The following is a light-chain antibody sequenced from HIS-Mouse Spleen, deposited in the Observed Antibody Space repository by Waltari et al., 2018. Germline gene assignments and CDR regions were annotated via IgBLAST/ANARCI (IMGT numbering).Light chain of an antibody. V-gene: IGLV1-51*01. CDR1: SSNIGNNY. Sequence: QSVLTQPPSVSAAPGQKVTISCSGSSSNIGNNYVSWYQQHPGTAPKLRIYDKSKRPSGIPDRCAGSKSGTSATLGITGLQTGDEADYYCGTWDSSLSAWVFGGGAKLTVL. CDR3: GTWDSSLSAWV. J-gene: IGLJ3*02. CDR2: DKS.